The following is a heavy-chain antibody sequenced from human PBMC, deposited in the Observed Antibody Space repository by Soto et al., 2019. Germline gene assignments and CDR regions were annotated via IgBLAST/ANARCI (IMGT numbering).Heavy chain of an antibody. V-gene: IGHV1-69*08. D-gene: IGHD3-10*01. Sequence: QVHLVQSGAEVKKPGSAVTVSCTASGGTFSRYTIHWVRQAPGQGLEWMGRIIPTLGSTDYTQKFQDRVTFTADTFTGTSYMKLSSLRYEDTAVYYCARGVDQTIRFAYWGQGTLVTVSS. CDR2: IIPTLGST. CDR1: GGTFSRYT. J-gene: IGHJ4*02. CDR3: ARGVDQTIRFAY.